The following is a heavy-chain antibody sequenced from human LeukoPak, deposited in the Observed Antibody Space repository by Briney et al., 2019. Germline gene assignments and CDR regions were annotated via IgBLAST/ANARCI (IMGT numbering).Heavy chain of an antibody. Sequence: GASVKVSCKASGYSFTNFYMHWVRQAPGQGPEWVGIINPSGGSTTYAQKFQGRVTMTRDTSTSTVYMELSNLIFEDTAVYYCARDHEVQQQLANYFDYWGQGTLVTVSS. D-gene: IGHD6-13*01. CDR1: GYSFTNFY. V-gene: IGHV1-46*01. J-gene: IGHJ4*02. CDR2: INPSGGST. CDR3: ARDHEVQQQLANYFDY.